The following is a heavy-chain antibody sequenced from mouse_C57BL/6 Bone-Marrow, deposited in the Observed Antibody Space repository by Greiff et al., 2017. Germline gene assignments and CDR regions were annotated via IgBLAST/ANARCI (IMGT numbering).Heavy chain of an antibody. CDR1: GYSITSGYY. Sequence: VQLQQSGPGLVQPSQSLSLTCSVTGYSITSGYYWNWIRQFPGNKLEWMGYISYDGSNNSNPSLKNRISITRDTSKNQFFLKLNSGTTEDTATYYCARDRDGSSPLYAMDYWGQGTSVTVSS. V-gene: IGHV3-6*01. J-gene: IGHJ4*01. CDR2: ISYDGSN. D-gene: IGHD1-1*01. CDR3: ARDRDGSSPLYAMDY.